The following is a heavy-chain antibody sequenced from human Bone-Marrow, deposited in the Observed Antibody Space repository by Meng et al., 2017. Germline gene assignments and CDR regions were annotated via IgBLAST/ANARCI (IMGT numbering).Heavy chain of an antibody. CDR3: AREGRSHQVGVSVY. D-gene: IGHD2-21*01. J-gene: IGHJ4*02. CDR2: IYNSGST. Sequence: QVQLQESGPGLVKPSQTLSLTCTVSGGSISSGDYYWSWIRQPPGKGLEWIGYIYNSGSTYCNPSLKSRVTISVDTSKNQFSLKLRFVTAADTAVYYCAREGRSHQVGVSVYWGQGNLVTVSS. V-gene: IGHV4-30-4*01. CDR1: GGSISSGDYY.